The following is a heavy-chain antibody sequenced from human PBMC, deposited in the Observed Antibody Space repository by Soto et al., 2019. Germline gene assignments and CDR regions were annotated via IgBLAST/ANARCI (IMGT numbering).Heavy chain of an antibody. V-gene: IGHV1-69*01. CDR2: IIPIFGTA. J-gene: IGHJ6*02. CDR3: ARDRARKRDYYYYGMDV. Sequence: QVQLVQSGAEVKKPGSSVKVSCKASGGTFSSYAISWVRQAPGQGLEWMGGIIPIFGTANYAQKFQGRVTITADEYTSTAYMELSSLRSEDTAVYYCARDRARKRDYYYYGMDVWGQGTTVTVSS. CDR1: GGTFSSYA.